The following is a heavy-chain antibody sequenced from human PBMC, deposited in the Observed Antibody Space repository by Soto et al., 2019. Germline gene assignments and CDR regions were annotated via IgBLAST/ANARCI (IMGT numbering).Heavy chain of an antibody. CDR3: ARRGLRFLEWPIDYYYGMDV. CDR2: IIPIFGTA. V-gene: IGHV1-69*01. D-gene: IGHD3-3*01. J-gene: IGHJ6*02. CDR1: GGTFSSYA. Sequence: QVQLVQSGAEVKKPGSSVKVSCKASGGTFSSYAISWVRQAPGQGLEWMGGIIPIFGTANYAQKFQGRVTITADESTSKAYMELSSLRSEDTAVYYCARRGLRFLEWPIDYYYGMDVWGQGTKVTVSS.